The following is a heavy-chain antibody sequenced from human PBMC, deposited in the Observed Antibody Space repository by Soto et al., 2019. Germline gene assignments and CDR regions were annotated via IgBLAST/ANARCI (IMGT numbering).Heavy chain of an antibody. CDR3: ARSLGYCSGGSCYSVWFDY. Sequence: SETLSLTCTVSGGSISSSSYYWGWIRQPPGKGLEWIGSIYYSGSTYYNPSLKSRVTISVDTSKNQFSLKLSSVTAADTAVYYCARSLGYCSGGSCYSVWFDYWGQGTLVTVSS. CDR2: IYYSGST. D-gene: IGHD2-15*01. J-gene: IGHJ4*02. V-gene: IGHV4-39*01. CDR1: GGSISSSSYY.